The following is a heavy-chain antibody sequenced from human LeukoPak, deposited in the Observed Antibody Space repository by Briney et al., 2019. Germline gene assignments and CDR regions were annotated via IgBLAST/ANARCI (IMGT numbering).Heavy chain of an antibody. Sequence: PGGSLRLSCAASGFTVSSNYMSWVRQAPGKGLEWVSVIYSGGSTYYADSVKGRFTISRDNSKNTLYLQMNSLRAEDTAVYYCARAQYYYGSGSYRGWYYFDYWGQGTLVTVSS. D-gene: IGHD3-10*01. V-gene: IGHV3-66*01. CDR1: GFTVSSNY. CDR3: ARAQYYYGSGSYRGWYYFDY. CDR2: IYSGGST. J-gene: IGHJ4*02.